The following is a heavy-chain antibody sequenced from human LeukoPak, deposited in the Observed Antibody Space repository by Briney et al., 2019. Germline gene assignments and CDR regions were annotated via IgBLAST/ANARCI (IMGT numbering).Heavy chain of an antibody. CDR3: ARGGTTVTPGLLWFDP. D-gene: IGHD4-17*01. CDR2: FNYSGST. J-gene: IGHJ5*02. CDR1: GGSISSHY. V-gene: IGHV4-59*11. Sequence: KASETLSLTCSVSGGSISSHYWSWIRQPPGKGLEWIGYFNYSGSTKYNPSLKSRVTISVDTSKNQFSLKLSSVTAADTAVYYCARGGTTVTPGLLWFDPWGQGTLVTVSS.